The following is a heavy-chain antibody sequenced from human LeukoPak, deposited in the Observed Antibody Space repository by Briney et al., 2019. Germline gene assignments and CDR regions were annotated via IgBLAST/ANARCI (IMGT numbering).Heavy chain of an antibody. CDR3: ARVGELYYDILTGYYNDY. D-gene: IGHD3-9*01. V-gene: IGHV1-2*02. J-gene: IGHJ4*02. CDR2: INPKSGDT. Sequence: ASVKVSCKASGYSFTDYYIHWVRQAPGQGLEWMGWINPKSGDTNYAQKFQGRVTMTRDTSISTAYMELSRLRSDDTAVYYCARVGELYYDILTGYYNDYWGQGTLVTVSS. CDR1: GYSFTDYY.